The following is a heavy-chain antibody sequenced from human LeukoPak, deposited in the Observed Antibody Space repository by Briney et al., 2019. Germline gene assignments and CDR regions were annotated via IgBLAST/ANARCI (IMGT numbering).Heavy chain of an antibody. V-gene: IGHV3-30*02. D-gene: IGHD6-13*01. CDR1: NFTFGSYG. Sequence: GGSLRLSCAASNFTFGSYGMNWVRHVPGKGLEWVAYISYDGSDKYYTDSVKGRFTISRDNAKNTLYLQMNSLRVEDTAMYYCAKGAGYSSSWYPTGFDYWGQGTLVTVSS. J-gene: IGHJ4*02. CDR3: AKGAGYSSSWYPTGFDY. CDR2: ISYDGSDK.